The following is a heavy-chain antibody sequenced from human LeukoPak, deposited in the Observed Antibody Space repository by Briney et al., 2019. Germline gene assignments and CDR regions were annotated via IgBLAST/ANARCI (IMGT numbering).Heavy chain of an antibody. D-gene: IGHD5-24*01. CDR1: GGSISSSSYY. V-gene: IGHV4-39*01. Sequence: SETLSLTCTVSGGSISSSSYYWGWIRQPPGKGLEWIGSIYYSGSTYYNPSLKSRVTISVDTSKNQFSLKLSSVTAADTAVYYCARGRSGWLQLGYFDLWGRGTLVTVSS. J-gene: IGHJ2*01. CDR2: IYYSGST. CDR3: ARGRSGWLQLGYFDL.